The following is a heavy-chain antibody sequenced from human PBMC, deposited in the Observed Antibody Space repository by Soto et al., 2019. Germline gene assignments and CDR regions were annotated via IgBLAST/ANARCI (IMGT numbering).Heavy chain of an antibody. CDR3: ARERKFDFWRKGLDV. CDR2: MDPNSGST. J-gene: IGHJ6*02. V-gene: IGHV1-8*01. Sequence: QARLGQSGAEVRKPGASVKVSCKASGYTFTTYDINWVRQPPGQGLEWLGWMDPNSGSTGYAQNFQGRITMTRNISRNTAHMELSSLQSEDTAVYYCARERKFDFWRKGLDVWGQGTTVTVSS. D-gene: IGHD3-3*01. CDR1: GYTFTTYD.